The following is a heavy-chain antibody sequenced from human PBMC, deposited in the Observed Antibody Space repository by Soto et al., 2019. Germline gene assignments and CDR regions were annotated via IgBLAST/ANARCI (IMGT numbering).Heavy chain of an antibody. CDR1: GSSVNSSGYY. J-gene: IGHJ4*02. CDR3: ARLPSRHLVDY. D-gene: IGHD3-3*02. V-gene: IGHV4-39*01. CDR2: MFYGVST. Sequence: SETLSLTCTVSGSSVNSSGYYWGWIRQPPGKGLEWIGSMFYGVSTYYNPSLKSRVTVSVDTSKNQFSLNLRSVTAADTAVYYCARLPSRHLVDYWGQGTLVTVSS.